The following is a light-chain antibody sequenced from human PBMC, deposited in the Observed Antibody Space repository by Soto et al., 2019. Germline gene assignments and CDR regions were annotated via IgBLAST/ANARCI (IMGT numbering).Light chain of an antibody. CDR1: QTVRNSY. Sequence: EIVLTQSPGTLSLCPGERATLSCRASQTVRNSYLAWYQQKPGQAPRLLIYGVSARATGIPDRFSGSGSGTDFTLTISRLEPEDFAVFYCQQYDGSLPYTFGQGTKLEIK. CDR3: QQYDGSLPYT. CDR2: GVS. V-gene: IGKV3-20*01. J-gene: IGKJ2*01.